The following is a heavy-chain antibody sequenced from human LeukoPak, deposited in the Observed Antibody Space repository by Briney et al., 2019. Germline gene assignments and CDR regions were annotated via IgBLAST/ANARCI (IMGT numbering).Heavy chain of an antibody. Sequence: ASVKVSCKASGGTFNSFALSWVRQAPGQGLEWMGGIIPIYPTIDYAQKFQGRVTIRADESTGTVSIELSNLRSEDTAVYYCARTSFPLLEWTTSIPFDVWGQGTLVIVSS. D-gene: IGHD3-3*01. J-gene: IGHJ3*01. CDR2: IIPIYPTI. CDR3: ARTSFPLLEWTTSIPFDV. V-gene: IGHV1-69*13. CDR1: GGTFNSFA.